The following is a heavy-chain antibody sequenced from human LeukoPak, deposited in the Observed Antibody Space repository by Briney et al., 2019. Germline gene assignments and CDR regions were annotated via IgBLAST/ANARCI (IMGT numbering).Heavy chain of an antibody. CDR1: GYSFTSYW. Sequence: GESLKISCKGSGYSFTSYWIGWVRQMPGKGLEWMGIIYPGDSDTRYSPSFQGQVTISADKSISTACLQWSSLKASDTAMYYCARTRRDGYNYSGGSDYWGQGTLVTVSS. CDR2: IYPGDSDT. CDR3: ARTRRDGYNYSGGSDY. D-gene: IGHD5-24*01. J-gene: IGHJ4*02. V-gene: IGHV5-51*01.